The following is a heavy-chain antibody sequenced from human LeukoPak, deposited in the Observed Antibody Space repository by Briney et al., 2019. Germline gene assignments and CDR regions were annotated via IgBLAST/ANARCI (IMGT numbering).Heavy chain of an antibody. CDR1: GGSFSGYY. Sequence: PSETLSLTCAVYGGSFSGYYWSWIRQPPGKGLEWIGEINHSGSTNYNPSLKSRVTISVDTSKNQFSLKLSSVTAADTAVYYCARSPSFCLGGGSYSYYYYYMDVWGKGTTVTVSS. V-gene: IGHV4-34*01. CDR2: INHSGST. J-gene: IGHJ6*03. D-gene: IGHD1-26*01. CDR3: ARSPSFCLGGGSYSYYYYYMDV.